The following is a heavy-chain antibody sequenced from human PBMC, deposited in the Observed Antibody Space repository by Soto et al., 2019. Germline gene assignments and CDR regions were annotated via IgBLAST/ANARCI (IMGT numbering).Heavy chain of an antibody. D-gene: IGHD3-16*01. V-gene: IGHV4-4*02. CDR2: IYHTGTT. J-gene: IGHJ4*02. CDR1: GDSISSNSW. Sequence: QVQLQESGPGLVKPSGTLSLTCAVSGDSISSNSWWSWVRQPPGKGLEWIGEIYHTGTTNYNLSLKSRVTISVDKSRTHLLLKLTSVTAADTAVYYCARSQRVGNWGRPALDYWGQGTLVTVSS. CDR3: ARSQRVGNWGRPALDY.